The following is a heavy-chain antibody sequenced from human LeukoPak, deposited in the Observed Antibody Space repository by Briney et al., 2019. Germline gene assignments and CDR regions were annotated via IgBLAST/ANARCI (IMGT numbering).Heavy chain of an antibody. V-gene: IGHV3-30-3*01. CDR2: ISYDGSTK. CDR3: ARDLAVAGNNWFDP. Sequence: GGSLRLSRAASGFTFSSYAMHWVRQAPGKGLEWVAVISYDGSTKYYAASVKGRFTMSRDNSKNTLYLQMSSLRAEDTAVYYCARDLAVAGNNWFDPWGQGTLVTVSS. CDR1: GFTFSSYA. D-gene: IGHD6-19*01. J-gene: IGHJ5*02.